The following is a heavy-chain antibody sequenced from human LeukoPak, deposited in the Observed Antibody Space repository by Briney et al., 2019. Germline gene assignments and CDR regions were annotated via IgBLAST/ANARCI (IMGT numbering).Heavy chain of an antibody. D-gene: IGHD3-10*01. CDR3: ARENYGSGSYYMGY. CDR2: INHSGST. CDR1: GGSFSGYY. J-gene: IGHJ4*02. Sequence: SETLSLTCAVYGGSFSGYYWSWIRQPPGKGLEWIGEINHSGSTNYNPSLKSRVTISVDTSKNQFSLKLSSVTAADTAVYHCARENYGSGSYYMGYWGQGTLVTVSS. V-gene: IGHV4-34*01.